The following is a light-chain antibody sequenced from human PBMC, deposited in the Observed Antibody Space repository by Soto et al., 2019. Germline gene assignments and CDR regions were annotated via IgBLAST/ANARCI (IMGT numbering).Light chain of an antibody. Sequence: EIVLTQSPGTLSLSPGERATLSCRASQSVVSNYFSWFQQKPGQAPRLLIYGISIRATGIPDRFSASGSGTDFTLTITRLEPEDFAGYYCHQYGSTPRTFGQGTKLEIK. CDR3: HQYGSTPRT. CDR2: GIS. V-gene: IGKV3-20*01. J-gene: IGKJ2*01. CDR1: QSVVSNY.